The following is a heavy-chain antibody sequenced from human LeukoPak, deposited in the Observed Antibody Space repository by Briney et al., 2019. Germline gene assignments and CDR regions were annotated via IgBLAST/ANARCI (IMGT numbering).Heavy chain of an antibody. CDR1: GFTFSSYS. V-gene: IGHV3-21*01. CDR3: ARDLRGGYAPAKDY. CDR2: ISSSSSYI. D-gene: IGHD5-12*01. Sequence: GGSLRLSCAASGFTFSSYSMNWVRQAPGKGLEWVSSISSSSSYIYYADSVKGRFTISRDNAKNSLYLQMNSPRAEDTAVCYCARDLRGGYAPAKDYWGQGTLVTVSS. J-gene: IGHJ4*02.